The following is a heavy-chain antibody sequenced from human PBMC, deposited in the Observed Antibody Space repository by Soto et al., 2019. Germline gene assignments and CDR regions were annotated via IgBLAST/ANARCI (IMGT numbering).Heavy chain of an antibody. D-gene: IGHD3-16*02. Sequence: QVQLQESGPGLVKPSQTLSLTCTVSGGSISSGGYYWSWIRQHPGKGLEWIGYIYYSGSTYYNPSLKSRVTISVDRSKNQFSLKLSSVTAAATAVYYCARGFMEGELSFGYDYWGQGTLVTVSS. CDR3: ARGFMEGELSFGYDY. V-gene: IGHV4-31*03. CDR2: IYYSGST. J-gene: IGHJ4*02. CDR1: GGSISSGGYY.